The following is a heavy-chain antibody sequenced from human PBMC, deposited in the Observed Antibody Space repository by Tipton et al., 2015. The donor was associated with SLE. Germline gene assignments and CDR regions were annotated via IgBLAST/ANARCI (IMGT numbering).Heavy chain of an antibody. Sequence: SLRLSCAASGFNFSNYEMNWVRQAPGKGLEWVSHISSSGSERNYADSVKGRFTISRDNAWNSLYLQMNRLRAEDTAIYYCAKESPDYYYMDVWGKGTTVTVSS. CDR3: AKESPDYYYMDV. CDR1: GFNFSNYE. V-gene: IGHV3-48*03. J-gene: IGHJ6*03. CDR2: ISSSGSER.